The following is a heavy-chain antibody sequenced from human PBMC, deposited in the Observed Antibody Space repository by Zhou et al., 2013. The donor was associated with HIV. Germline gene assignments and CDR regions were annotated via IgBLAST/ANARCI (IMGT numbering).Heavy chain of an antibody. Sequence: QVQLVQSGAEVKKPGSSVKVSCKASGGTFSDYAISWVRQAPGQGLEWMGGIIPMFGTANYAQKFQGRATITTDESTSTAYMELSSLRSEDTAVYYCARDGSYSSSWNPRLREVYYGMDVWGQGTTVTVSS. CDR3: ARDGSYSSSWNPRLREVYYGMDV. J-gene: IGHJ6*02. CDR2: IIPMFGTA. CDR1: GGTFSDYA. D-gene: IGHD6-13*01. V-gene: IGHV1-69*05.